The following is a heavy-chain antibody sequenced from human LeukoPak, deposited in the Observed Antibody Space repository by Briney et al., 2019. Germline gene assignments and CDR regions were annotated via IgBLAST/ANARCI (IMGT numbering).Heavy chain of an antibody. D-gene: IGHD5-18*01. Sequence: SETLSLTCTVSGGSISSYYWSWIRQPPGKGLEWIGYIYYSGSTNYNPSLKSRVTISVDTSKDQFSLKLSSVTAADTAVYCRARLGYSYGSEEYYFDYWGQGTLVTVSS. V-gene: IGHV4-59*08. J-gene: IGHJ4*02. CDR1: GGSISSYY. CDR3: ARLGYSYGSEEYYFDY. CDR2: IYYSGST.